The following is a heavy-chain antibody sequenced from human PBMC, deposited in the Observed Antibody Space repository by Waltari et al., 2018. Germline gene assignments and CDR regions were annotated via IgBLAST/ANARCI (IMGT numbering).Heavy chain of an antibody. D-gene: IGHD4-17*01. CDR2: INAGNGNT. CDR3: ARGFTVTTTNDWYFDL. CDR1: GYTFTSYA. Sequence: QVQLVQSGAEVKKPGASVKVSCKASGYTFTSYAMHWVRQAPGQRLEWMGWINAGNGNTKYSQKFQGRVTITRDTSASTAYMELSSLRSEDTAVYYCARGFTVTTTNDWYFDLWGRGTLVTVSS. J-gene: IGHJ2*01. V-gene: IGHV1-3*01.